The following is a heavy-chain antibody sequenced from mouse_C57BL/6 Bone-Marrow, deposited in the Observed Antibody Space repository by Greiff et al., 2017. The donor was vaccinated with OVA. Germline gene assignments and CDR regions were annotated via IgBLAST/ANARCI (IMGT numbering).Heavy chain of an antibody. Sequence: VQGVASGGGLVKPGGSLTLSCAASGFTFSSYAMSWVRQTPEKRLEWVATISDGGSYTYYPDNVKGRFTISRDNAKNNLYLQMSHLKSEDTAMYYCARTYYGSPWFAYWGQGTLVTVSA. V-gene: IGHV5-4*01. J-gene: IGHJ3*01. CDR1: GFTFSSYA. D-gene: IGHD1-1*01. CDR3: ARTYYGSPWFAY. CDR2: ISDGGSYT.